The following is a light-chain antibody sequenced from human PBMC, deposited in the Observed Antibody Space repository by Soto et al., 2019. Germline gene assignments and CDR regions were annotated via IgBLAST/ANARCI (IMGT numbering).Light chain of an antibody. Sequence: EIVLTQSPATLSLSPGERATLSCRASQGVSTYLAWYQQKPGQAPRLLIYDASNRATGIPARFSGSGSGTDFNITISSLEPEDFAVYYCQQRSNWPQNTFGQGTKLEIE. V-gene: IGKV3-11*01. CDR2: DAS. J-gene: IGKJ2*01. CDR3: QQRSNWPQNT. CDR1: QGVSTY.